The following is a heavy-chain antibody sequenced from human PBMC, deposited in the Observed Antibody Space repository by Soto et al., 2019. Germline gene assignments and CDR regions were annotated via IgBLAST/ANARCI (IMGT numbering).Heavy chain of an antibody. Sequence: ASVKVSCKTFGYTFTSYALHWVRQAPGQRLELMGWLDSVNGKPEYSQQFQGRVTITRDTSANTAFLEVINLRSEDTAIYYCLVIPGALPSWGQGTLVTVSS. CDR3: LVIPGALPS. V-gene: IGHV1-3*01. J-gene: IGHJ5*02. CDR1: GYTFTSYA. CDR2: LDSVNGKP. D-gene: IGHD3-16*02.